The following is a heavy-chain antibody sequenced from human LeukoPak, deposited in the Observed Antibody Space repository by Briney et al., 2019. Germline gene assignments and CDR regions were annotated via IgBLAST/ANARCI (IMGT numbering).Heavy chain of an antibody. Sequence: GGSLRLFCAASGFTFSNAWMSWVRQAPGKGLEWVGRIKSKTDGGTTDYAAPVKGRFTISRDDSKNTLYLQMNSLKTEDTAVYYCTTRLTVTFGGVIVFDYWGQGTLVTVSS. D-gene: IGHD3-16*02. CDR1: GFTFSNAW. CDR2: IKSKTDGGTT. V-gene: IGHV3-15*01. CDR3: TTRLTVTFGGVIVFDY. J-gene: IGHJ4*02.